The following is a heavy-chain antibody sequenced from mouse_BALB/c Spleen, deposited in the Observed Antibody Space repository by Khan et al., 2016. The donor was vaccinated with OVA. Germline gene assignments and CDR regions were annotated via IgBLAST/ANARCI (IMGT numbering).Heavy chain of an antibody. D-gene: IGHD2-10*02. V-gene: IGHV3-2*02. Sequence: EVQLQESGPGLVKPSQSLSLTCTVTGYSITSDYAWNWIRQFPGNKLEWMGYISYSGNTKYNPSLKSRISITRDTSENQFFLQLNSVTIEDTATYYCARMYGGDFDYWGQGTTLTGSS. J-gene: IGHJ2*01. CDR3: ARMYGGDFDY. CDR1: GYSITSDYA. CDR2: ISYSGNT.